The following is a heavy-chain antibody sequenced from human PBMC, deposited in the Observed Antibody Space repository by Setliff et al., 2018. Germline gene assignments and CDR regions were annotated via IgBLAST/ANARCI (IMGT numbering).Heavy chain of an antibody. CDR3: SRLVRYCTATTCQRASGAEI. CDR1: GYTFTNSG. V-gene: IGHV1-18*01. J-gene: IGHJ4*02. Sequence: ASVKVSCKASGYTFTNSGMTWVRQAPGQGLEWLGWIGAYSGNTQYAQKVQGRVTMTTDTSTSTAYMELRSLTSDDTAVYYCSRLVRYCTATTCQRASGAEIWGQGTQVTVSS. D-gene: IGHD2-8*02. CDR2: IGAYSGNT.